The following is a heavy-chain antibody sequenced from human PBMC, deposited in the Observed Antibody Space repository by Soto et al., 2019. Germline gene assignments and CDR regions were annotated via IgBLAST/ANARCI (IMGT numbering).Heavy chain of an antibody. V-gene: IGHV1-69*01. D-gene: IGHD4-17*01. J-gene: IGHJ1*01. CDR3: ARGVSGDYGYFQH. Sequence: QVQLVQSGAAVKKPGSSVKVSCKASGGTFSSYAISWVLQAPGQGLEWMGGIIPIFGTANYAQKFKGRVKITADESTRTAYMELSSLSSEDTAVYYGARGVSGDYGYFQHWGQGTLVTVSS. CDR1: GGTFSSYA. CDR2: IIPIFGTA.